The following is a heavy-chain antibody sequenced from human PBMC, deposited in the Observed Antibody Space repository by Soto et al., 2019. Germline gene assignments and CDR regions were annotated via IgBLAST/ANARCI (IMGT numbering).Heavy chain of an antibody. CDR3: VRERVASRYYGMDV. CDR1: GFTFSSYG. Sequence: GGSLRLSCAASGFTFSSYGMHWVRQAPGKGLEWVAVIWYDGSNKYYADSVKGRFTISRDNSKNTLYLQMNSLRAEDTAVYYCVRERVASRYYGMDVWGQGTTVTVSS. V-gene: IGHV3-33*01. J-gene: IGHJ6*02. CDR2: IWYDGSNK.